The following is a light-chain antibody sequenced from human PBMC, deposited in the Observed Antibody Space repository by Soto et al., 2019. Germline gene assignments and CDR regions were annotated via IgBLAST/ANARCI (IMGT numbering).Light chain of an antibody. CDR2: KAS. Sequence: DIQMTQSPSTLSASVGDTVTITCRASQSISSWLAWYQQKPGKAPKLLIYKASSLESGVRSRFSGSGSGTEFTLTISSLQPDDFATYYCQQYNSYSRTFGQGTKVEMK. CDR1: QSISSW. J-gene: IGKJ1*01. V-gene: IGKV1-5*03. CDR3: QQYNSYSRT.